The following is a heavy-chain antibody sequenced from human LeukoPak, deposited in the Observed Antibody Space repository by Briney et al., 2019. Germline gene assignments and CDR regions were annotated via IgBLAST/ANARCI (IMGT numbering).Heavy chain of an antibody. Sequence: GGSLRLSCAASGFTFSSYSMNWVRQAPGKGLEWVSSISSSSSYIYYADSVKGRFTISRDNAKNSLYLQMNSLRAEDTAVYYCARDESPYDLNFDYWGQGTLVTVSS. D-gene: IGHD3-3*01. CDR1: GFTFSSYS. CDR3: ARDESPYDLNFDY. J-gene: IGHJ4*02. CDR2: ISSSSSYI. V-gene: IGHV3-21*01.